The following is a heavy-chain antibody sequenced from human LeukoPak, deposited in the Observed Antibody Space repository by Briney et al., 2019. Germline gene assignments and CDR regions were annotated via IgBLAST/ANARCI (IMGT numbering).Heavy chain of an antibody. V-gene: IGHV1-69*04. CDR3: ATDEGSEYSYGYGVLGY. Sequence: ASVKVSCKASGGTFSSYAISWVRQAPGQGLEWMGRIIPILGIANYAQKFQGRVTITADKSTSTAYMELSSLRSEDTAVYYCATDEGSEYSYGYGVLGYWGQGTLVTVSS. CDR2: IIPILGIA. CDR1: GGTFSSYA. D-gene: IGHD5-18*01. J-gene: IGHJ4*02.